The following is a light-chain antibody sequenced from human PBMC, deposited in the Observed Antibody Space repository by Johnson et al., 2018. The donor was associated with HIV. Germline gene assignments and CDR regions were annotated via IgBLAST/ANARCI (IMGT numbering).Light chain of an antibody. Sequence: QSVLTQPPSVSAAPGQKVTISCSGSSSNIGNNYVSWYQQFPGTAPKLLIYDNDKRPSGTPDRFSGSKSGTSATLDITGLQTGDEADYYCGTWDSSLSAHYVFGTGTKITVV. CDR3: GTWDSSLSAHYV. J-gene: IGLJ1*01. CDR2: DND. CDR1: SSNIGNNY. V-gene: IGLV1-51*01.